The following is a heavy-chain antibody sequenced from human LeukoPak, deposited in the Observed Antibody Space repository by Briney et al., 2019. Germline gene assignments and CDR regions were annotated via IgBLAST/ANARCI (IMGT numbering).Heavy chain of an antibody. CDR3: ASRYCTSTNCYAFDI. CDR1: GFTFSSYS. CDR2: ISSDSNYI. V-gene: IGHV3-21*01. Sequence: PGGSLRLSCAASGFTFSSYSMNWVRQAPGKGLEWVSSISSDSNYIFYADSVQGRFTISRDNAENSLSLQMNSLRAEDTAVYYCASRYCTSTNCYAFDIWGQGTMVTVSS. J-gene: IGHJ3*02. D-gene: IGHD2-2*01.